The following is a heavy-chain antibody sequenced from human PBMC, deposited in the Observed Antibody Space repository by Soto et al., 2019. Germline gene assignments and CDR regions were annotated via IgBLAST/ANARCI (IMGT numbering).Heavy chain of an antibody. Sequence: ASVKVSCKTSGYTFTSYGISWVRQAPGQGLEWMGWISAYNGNTNYAQKLQGRVTMTTDTSTSTAYMELRSLRSDDTAVYYCARLSGYSYGEPYFDYWGQGTLVTVSS. CDR3: ARLSGYSYGEPYFDY. CDR1: GYTFTSYG. CDR2: ISAYNGNT. J-gene: IGHJ4*02. V-gene: IGHV1-18*01. D-gene: IGHD5-18*01.